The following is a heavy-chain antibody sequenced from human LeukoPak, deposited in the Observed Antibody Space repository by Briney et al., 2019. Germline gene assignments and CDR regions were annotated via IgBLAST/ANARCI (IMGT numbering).Heavy chain of an antibody. CDR1: GITFSSYA. Sequence: GGSLRLSCAASGITFSSYAMHWVRQAPGKGLEWVAVISYDGSNKYYADSVKGRFTISRDNAKNSLYLQMNSLRAEDTAVYYCARDSSLGGQEAFDIWGQGTMVTVSS. CDR3: ARDSSLGGQEAFDI. V-gene: IGHV3-30*04. J-gene: IGHJ3*02. CDR2: ISYDGSNK. D-gene: IGHD2-15*01.